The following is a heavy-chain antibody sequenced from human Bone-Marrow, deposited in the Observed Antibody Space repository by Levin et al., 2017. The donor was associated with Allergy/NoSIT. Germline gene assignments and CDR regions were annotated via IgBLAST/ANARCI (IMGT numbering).Heavy chain of an antibody. J-gene: IGHJ4*02. CDR2: INGRSNYI. Sequence: GGSLRLSCAASGFVFNIYSMSWVRQAPGQGLEWVSSINGRSNYIYYADSVKGRFTSSRDNAKNSLFLQMDSLRAEDTAVYYCTRGRDYYGSGSYVGTYYFDYWGQGSLVSVSS. CDR3: TRGRDYYGSGSYVGTYYFDY. D-gene: IGHD3-10*01. V-gene: IGHV3-21*06. CDR1: GFVFNIYS.